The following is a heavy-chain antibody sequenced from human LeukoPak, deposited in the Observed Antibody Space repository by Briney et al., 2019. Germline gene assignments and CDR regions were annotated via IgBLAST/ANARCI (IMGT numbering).Heavy chain of an antibody. J-gene: IGHJ3*02. D-gene: IGHD4-17*01. V-gene: IGHV4-39*07. CDR1: GGSISSSSYY. Sequence: PSETLSLTCTVSGGSISSSSYYWGWIRQPPGKGLEWIGSIYYSGSTYYNPSLKSRVTISVDTSKNQFSLKLSSVTAADTAVYYCARGGHGDYEDAFDIWGQGTMVTVSS. CDR3: ARGGHGDYEDAFDI. CDR2: IYYSGST.